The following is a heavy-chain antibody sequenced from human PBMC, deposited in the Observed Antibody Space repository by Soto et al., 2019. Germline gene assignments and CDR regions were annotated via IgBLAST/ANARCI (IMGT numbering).Heavy chain of an antibody. CDR2: IYYSGGT. Sequence: SETLSLTCTVSGGSISSSSYYWGWIRQPPGKGLEWIGGIYYSGGTYYNPSLKSRVTISVDTSKNQFSLKLSSVTAADTAVYYCARHLGHSSSFMNWFDPWGQGTLVTAPQ. CDR3: ARHLGHSSSFMNWFDP. V-gene: IGHV4-39*01. J-gene: IGHJ5*02. D-gene: IGHD6-6*01. CDR1: GGSISSSSYY.